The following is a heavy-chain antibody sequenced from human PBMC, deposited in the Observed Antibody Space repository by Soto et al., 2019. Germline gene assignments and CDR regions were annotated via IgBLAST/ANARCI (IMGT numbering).Heavy chain of an antibody. J-gene: IGHJ6*02. CDR1: GFTFSSYA. V-gene: IGHV3-23*01. Sequence: PGGSLRLSCAASGFTFSSYAMSWVRQAPGKGLEWISAISGSGGGTYYADSVKGRFTISRDNSKSTLYLQMNSLRAEDTALYYCAKGRSYYYYYGVDVWDQGTTVTVSS. CDR3: AKGRSYYYYYGVDV. CDR2: ISGSGGGT.